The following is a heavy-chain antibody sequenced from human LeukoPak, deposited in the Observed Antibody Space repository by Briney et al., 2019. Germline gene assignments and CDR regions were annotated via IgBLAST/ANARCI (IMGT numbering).Heavy chain of an antibody. V-gene: IGHV3-23*01. J-gene: IGHJ4*01. Sequence: GGSLRLSCAASGFTFSSYAMSGVPGAPGKGLEWVSAISGSGGSTYYADSVKGRFTISRDNSKNTLYLQMNSLRADDTAVYCCANRVYGDYLFDYWGQGTLVIVSS. CDR1: GFTFSSYA. CDR3: ANRVYGDYLFDY. D-gene: IGHD4-17*01. CDR2: ISGSGGST.